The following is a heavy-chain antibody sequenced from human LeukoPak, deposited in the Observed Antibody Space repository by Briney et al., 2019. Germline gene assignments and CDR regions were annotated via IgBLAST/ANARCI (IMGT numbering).Heavy chain of an antibody. V-gene: IGHV3-74*01. CDR3: ARLAVADTADFDY. CDR2: INSDGSST. J-gene: IGHJ4*02. Sequence: GGSLRLSCAASGFTFSSYGMHWVRQAPGKGLVWVSRINSDGSSTSYADSVKGRFTISRGNAKNTLYLQMNSLRAEDTAVYYCARLAVADTADFDYWGQGTLVTVSS. CDR1: GFTFSSYG. D-gene: IGHD6-19*01.